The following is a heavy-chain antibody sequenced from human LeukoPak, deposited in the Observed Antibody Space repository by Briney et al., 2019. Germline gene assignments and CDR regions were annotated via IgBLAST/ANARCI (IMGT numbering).Heavy chain of an antibody. CDR3: ARVDWYEGLDY. CDR1: GVSISSDNW. Sequence: PSETLSLTCAVSGVSISSDNWWSWVRQPPGRGLEWLGEIYHNGSTNDNPSLKSRVTISVDKSNNLFFLKLSSVTAADTAVYYCARVDWYEGLDYWGQGALVTVSS. D-gene: IGHD2-21*01. J-gene: IGHJ4*02. CDR2: IYHNGST. V-gene: IGHV4-4*02.